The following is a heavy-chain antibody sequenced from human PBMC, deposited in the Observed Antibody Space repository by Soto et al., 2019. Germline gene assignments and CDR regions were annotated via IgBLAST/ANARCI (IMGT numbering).Heavy chain of an antibody. V-gene: IGHV4-30-4*01. D-gene: IGHD3-3*01. CDR1: GDSINSVDHY. CDR3: ARLSLETENNWFDP. CDR2: IYHSGST. J-gene: IGHJ5*02. Sequence: SETLSLTCTVSGDSINSVDHYWSWIRQPPGKGLEWMGYIYHSGSTHYNPSLNSRLTISIDTSTNRFSLNLTSVTAADTAVYFCARLSLETENNWFDPWGQGALVTVSS.